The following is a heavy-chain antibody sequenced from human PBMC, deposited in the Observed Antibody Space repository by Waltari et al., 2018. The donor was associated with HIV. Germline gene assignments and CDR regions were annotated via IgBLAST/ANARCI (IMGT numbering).Heavy chain of an antibody. Sequence: EVQLVESGGGLVQPGGSLRLSCAAPGFTFSSYWMQCVRPAPGKGRMWVSRINRDGSSTSYADSVKGRFTISRDNAKNTLYLQMNSLRAEDTAVYYCARVQGYSYAVNWFDPWGQGTLVTVSS. J-gene: IGHJ5*02. CDR2: INRDGSST. CDR1: GFTFSSYW. V-gene: IGHV3-74*01. D-gene: IGHD5-18*01. CDR3: ARVQGYSYAVNWFDP.